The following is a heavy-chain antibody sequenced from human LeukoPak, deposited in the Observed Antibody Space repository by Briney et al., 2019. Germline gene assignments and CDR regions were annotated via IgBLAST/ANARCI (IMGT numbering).Heavy chain of an antibody. J-gene: IGHJ4*02. CDR1: GYTFISYG. V-gene: IGHV1-18*01. CDR2: ISAYNGNI. CDR3: ASVSGYYPSYYFDY. Sequence: ASVKVSCKASGYTFISYGITWVRQAPGQGLEWLGWISAYNGNIDYAQKLQGRVTLTTDTYKSTAYMEVRSLRSDDTAVYYCASVSGYYPSYYFDYWGQGTLVTVSS. D-gene: IGHD3-3*01.